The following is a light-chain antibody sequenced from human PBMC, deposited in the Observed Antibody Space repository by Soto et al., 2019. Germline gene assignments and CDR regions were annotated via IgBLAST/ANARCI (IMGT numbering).Light chain of an antibody. CDR3: QQYGSSPLT. V-gene: IGKV3-20*01. Sequence: PVQRATLSCRASQSISTYLAWYQVKPGQAPRLLIYGASSRATGIPDRFSGSGSGTDFTLTISRLEPEDFAVYYCQQYGSSPLTFGGGTKVDIK. CDR2: GAS. J-gene: IGKJ4*01. CDR1: QSISTY.